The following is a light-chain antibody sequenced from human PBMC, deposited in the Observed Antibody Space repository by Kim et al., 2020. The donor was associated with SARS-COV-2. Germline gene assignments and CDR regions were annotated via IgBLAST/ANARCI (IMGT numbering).Light chain of an antibody. J-gene: IGKJ1*01. V-gene: IGKV4-1*01. CDR3: QQYYSTPRT. CDR2: WAS. Sequence: DIVMTQSPDSLAVSLGERATINCESSQIVLYSSNNKNYLAWYQQKPGQPPKLLIYWASTRESGVPDRFSGSGSGTDFTLTISSLQAEDVAVYYCQQYYSTPRTFGQGTKVDIK. CDR1: QIVLYSSNNKNY.